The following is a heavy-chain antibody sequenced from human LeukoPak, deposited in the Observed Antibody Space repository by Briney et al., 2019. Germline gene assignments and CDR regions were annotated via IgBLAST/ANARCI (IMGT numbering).Heavy chain of an antibody. V-gene: IGHV3-21*01. Sequence: GGSLRLSCAASGFTFSSYSMNWVRQAPGKGLEWVSSISSSSSYIYYADSVKGRFTISRDNAKNSLYLQMNSLRAEDTAVYYCARVPVPAPGGSHYHYMDVWGKGTTVTVSS. D-gene: IGHD2-2*01. J-gene: IGHJ6*03. CDR2: ISSSSSYI. CDR1: GFTFSSYS. CDR3: ARVPVPAPGGSHYHYMDV.